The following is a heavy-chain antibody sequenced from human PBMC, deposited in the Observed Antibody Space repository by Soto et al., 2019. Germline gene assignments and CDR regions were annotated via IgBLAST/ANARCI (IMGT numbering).Heavy chain of an antibody. V-gene: IGHV1-18*01. CDR2: SSAYNGNT. J-gene: IGHJ4*02. D-gene: IGHD5-12*01. Sequence: QVHLVQSGAEVKKPGASVKVSCKASGYTFTSYGISWVRQAPGQGLEWMGWSSAYNGNTNYAQKFHGRVTRTTDTSTSTAYMEVGSLRSDDTAVYYCARAVATIPLWFPDYWGQGTLVTVSS. CDR3: ARAVATIPLWFPDY. CDR1: GYTFTSYG.